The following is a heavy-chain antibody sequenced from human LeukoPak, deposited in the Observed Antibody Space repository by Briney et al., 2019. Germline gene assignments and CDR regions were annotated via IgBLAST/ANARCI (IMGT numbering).Heavy chain of an antibody. J-gene: IGHJ5*02. V-gene: IGHV3-21*01. CDR2: ISSSSSYI. Sequence: GGSLRLSCAASGFTFSTYAMAWVRQAPGKGLEWVSSISSSSSYIYYADSVKGRFTISRDNAKNSLYLQMNSLRAEDTAVYYCARGSIGYCSSTSCSNWFDPWGQGTLVTVSS. CDR1: GFTFSTYA. D-gene: IGHD2-2*01. CDR3: ARGSIGYCSSTSCSNWFDP.